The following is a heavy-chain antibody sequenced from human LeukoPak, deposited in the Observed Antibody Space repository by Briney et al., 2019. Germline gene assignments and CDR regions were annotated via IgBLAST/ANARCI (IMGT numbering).Heavy chain of an antibody. Sequence: SETLSLTRAVYGGSFSGYYWSWIRQSPGKGLEWIGEINHSGSTNYNPPLKSRLTISVDTSKHQFSLNLNSVPAGHTAVFWNVDLWGRGTLVTVSS. J-gene: IGHJ2*01. CDR2: INHSGST. CDR1: GGSFSGYY. V-gene: IGHV4-34*01. CDR3: VDL.